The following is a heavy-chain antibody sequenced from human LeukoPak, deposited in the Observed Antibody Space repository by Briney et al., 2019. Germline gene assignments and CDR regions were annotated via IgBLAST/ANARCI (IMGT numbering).Heavy chain of an antibody. CDR3: AKAPGTTGTTYFDY. V-gene: IGHV3-30*18. J-gene: IGHJ4*02. D-gene: IGHD1-1*01. Sequence: GRSLRLSCAASGFTFSGYGMHWVRQAPGKGLEWVAVISYDGSNKFYADSVKGRFTLSRDNSKNTLYLQMNSLRAEDTAVYYCAKAPGTTGTTYFDYWGQGTLVTVSS. CDR2: ISYDGSNK. CDR1: GFTFSGYG.